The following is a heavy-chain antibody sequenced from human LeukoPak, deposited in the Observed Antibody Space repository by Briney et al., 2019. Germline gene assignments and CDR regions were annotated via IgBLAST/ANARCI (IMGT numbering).Heavy chain of an antibody. Sequence: SETLSLTCAVYGGSFSGYYWSWLRQPPGKGLEWIGEINHSGSTNYNPSLKSRVTISVDTSKNQFSLKLSSVTAADTAVYYCARGRGRRVPAAIFYWFDPWGQGTLVTVSS. D-gene: IGHD2-2*02. CDR3: ARGRGRRVPAAIFYWFDP. V-gene: IGHV4-34*01. J-gene: IGHJ5*02. CDR2: INHSGST. CDR1: GGSFSGYY.